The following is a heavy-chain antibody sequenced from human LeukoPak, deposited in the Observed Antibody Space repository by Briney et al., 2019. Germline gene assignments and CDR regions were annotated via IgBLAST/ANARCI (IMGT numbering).Heavy chain of an antibody. D-gene: IGHD1-26*01. CDR2: ISGGGGST. Sequence: GGSLRLSCAASGFTFTSYSMNWDRQAPGKGLEWVSTISGGGGSTYYADSVKGRFTISRDNSKNTLYLQVNSLRAEDTAVYYCAKGGKWDVTPFDYWGQGTLVTVSS. CDR3: AKGGKWDVTPFDY. V-gene: IGHV3-23*01. CDR1: GFTFTSYS. J-gene: IGHJ4*02.